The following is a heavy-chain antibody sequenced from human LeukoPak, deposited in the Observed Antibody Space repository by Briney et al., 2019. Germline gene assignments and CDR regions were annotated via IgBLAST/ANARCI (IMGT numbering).Heavy chain of an antibody. CDR1: GFTFSSYA. V-gene: IGHV3-30-3*01. J-gene: IGHJ6*03. D-gene: IGHD2-2*01. CDR2: ISYDGSNK. CDR3: AKDLFGKTVVPAAIYYYYYMDV. Sequence: GGSLRLSCAASGFTFSSYAMHWVRQAPGKGLEWVAVISYDGSNKYYADSVKGRFTISRDNSKNTPYLQMNSLRAEDTAVYYCAKDLFGKTVVPAAIYYYYYMDVWGKGTTVTVSS.